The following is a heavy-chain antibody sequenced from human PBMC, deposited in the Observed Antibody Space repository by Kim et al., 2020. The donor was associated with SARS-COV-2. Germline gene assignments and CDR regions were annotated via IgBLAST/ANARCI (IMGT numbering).Heavy chain of an antibody. D-gene: IGHD6-19*01. CDR1: GESFSDYY. Sequence: SETLSLTCVVSGESFSDYYWTWICQPPGKGLEWIGEINHSGSTSYNPSLKSRVTISVDTSKNQFSLKLTSVTAADTAVYYCARGTSSGYYRVFDYWGQGTLVTVSS. J-gene: IGHJ4*02. CDR3: ARGTSSGYYRVFDY. CDR2: INHSGST. V-gene: IGHV4-34*01.